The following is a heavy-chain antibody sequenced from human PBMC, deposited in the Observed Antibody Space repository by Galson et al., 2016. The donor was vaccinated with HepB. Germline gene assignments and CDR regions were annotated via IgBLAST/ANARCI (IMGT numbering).Heavy chain of an antibody. CDR3: AGGFGAAWELPIY. D-gene: IGHD1-26*01. V-gene: IGHV4-61*10. Sequence: SETLSLTCTVSGGSMSGGSYYWSWIRQPAGRGLEWIGRIYISGSTAYNPSLKSRVTISGDTSKNQFSLRLTSVTAADTAVYYCAGGFGAAWELPIYWGHGTLVTVSS. CDR1: GGSMSGGSYY. J-gene: IGHJ4*01. CDR2: IYISGST.